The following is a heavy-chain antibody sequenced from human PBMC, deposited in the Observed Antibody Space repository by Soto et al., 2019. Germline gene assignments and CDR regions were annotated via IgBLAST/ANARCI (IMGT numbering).Heavy chain of an antibody. Sequence: SETLSLTCTVSGGSISSSSFYWGWIRQPPGKGLEWIGTIYYSGTTYYNPSLKSRVTISVDTSKNQFSLKLSSVTAADTAVYYCARGVGFGEFFYYYMDVWGKGTTVTVSS. V-gene: IGHV4-39*01. D-gene: IGHD3-10*01. CDR3: ARGVGFGEFFYYYMDV. CDR2: IYYSGTT. J-gene: IGHJ6*03. CDR1: GGSISSSSFY.